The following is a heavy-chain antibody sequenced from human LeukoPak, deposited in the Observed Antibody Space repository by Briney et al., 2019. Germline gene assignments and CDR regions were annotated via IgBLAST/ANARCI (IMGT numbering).Heavy chain of an antibody. J-gene: IGHJ5*02. CDR3: ARDSDSGTSWTNWFDP. CDR2: MNPNSGNT. V-gene: IGHV1-8*01. CDR1: GYTFTSYD. Sequence: GASVKVSCKASGYTFTSYDINWVRQATGQGLEWMGWMNPNSGNTGYAQKFQGRVTMTRNTSISTAYMELSSLRSEDTAVYYCARDSDSGTSWTNWFDPWGQGTLVTVSS. D-gene: IGHD1-26*01.